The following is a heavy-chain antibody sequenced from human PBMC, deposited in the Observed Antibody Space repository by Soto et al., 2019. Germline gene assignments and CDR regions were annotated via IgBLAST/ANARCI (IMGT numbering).Heavy chain of an antibody. V-gene: IGHV1-69*13. CDR3: ARSSLSDIVLMVYAVAYDAFDI. Sequence: ASVKVSCKASGCTFSSYAISWVRQAPGQGLEWMGGIIPIFGTANYAQKFQGRVTITADESTSTAYMELSSLRSEDTAVYYCARSSLSDIVLMVYAVAYDAFDIWGQGTMVTVSS. CDR2: IIPIFGTA. J-gene: IGHJ3*02. CDR1: GCTFSSYA. D-gene: IGHD2-8*01.